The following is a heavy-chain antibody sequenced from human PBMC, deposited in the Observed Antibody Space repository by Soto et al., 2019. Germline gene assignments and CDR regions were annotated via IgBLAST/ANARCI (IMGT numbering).Heavy chain of an antibody. V-gene: IGHV3-23*01. Sequence: PGGSLRLSCAASGFTFSRYAMTWVRQAPGKGLEWVSAISGSGGNTYYADSVKGRFTISRDNSKNTLLLQMNSLRVEDTAVYYCAKPYYGSGSYHFDYWGQGTLVTVSS. CDR1: GFTFSRYA. J-gene: IGHJ4*02. CDR2: ISGSGGNT. D-gene: IGHD3-10*01. CDR3: AKPYYGSGSYHFDY.